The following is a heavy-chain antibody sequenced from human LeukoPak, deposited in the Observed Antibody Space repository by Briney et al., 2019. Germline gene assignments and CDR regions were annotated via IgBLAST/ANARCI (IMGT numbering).Heavy chain of an antibody. Sequence: SETLSLTCTVSGGSISSGGYYWSWIRQHPGKGLEWIGYIYYSGSTYYNPSLKSRVTISVDTSKDQFSLKLSSVTAADTAVYYCAHDSLGYGMDVWGQGTTVTVSS. CDR1: GGSISSGGYY. CDR3: AHDSLGYGMDV. J-gene: IGHJ6*02. CDR2: IYYSGST. V-gene: IGHV4-31*03. D-gene: IGHD1-1*01.